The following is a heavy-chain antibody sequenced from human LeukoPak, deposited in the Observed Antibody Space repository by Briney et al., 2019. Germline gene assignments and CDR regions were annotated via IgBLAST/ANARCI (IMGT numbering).Heavy chain of an antibody. D-gene: IGHD4-17*01. Sequence: PGGSLRLSCAASGFTFSTYAMIWVRQAPGKRLEWVSAITGNSGYTYYADSVKGRFTISRDNSKNTLYLQMDSLRAEDTAVYYCARDESTVTTLDYWGQGTLVTVSS. CDR2: ITGNSGYT. CDR1: GFTFSTYA. CDR3: ARDESTVTTLDY. V-gene: IGHV3-23*01. J-gene: IGHJ4*02.